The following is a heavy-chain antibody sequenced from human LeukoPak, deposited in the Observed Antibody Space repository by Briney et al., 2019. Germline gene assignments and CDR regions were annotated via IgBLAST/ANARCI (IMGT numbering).Heavy chain of an antibody. D-gene: IGHD3-9*01. V-gene: IGHV3-33*01. Sequence: PGGSLRVSCEASGFTFRNYGMHWVRQAPGKGLEWVAVVWSDGTTENYADSVKGRFTISRDNSKSTLYMQMNSLRAEDTALYYCARGHYYTDMLTNYWVRYFDYWGQGTLVTVSS. J-gene: IGHJ4*02. CDR3: ARGHYYTDMLTNYWVRYFDY. CDR2: VWSDGTTE. CDR1: GFTFRNYG.